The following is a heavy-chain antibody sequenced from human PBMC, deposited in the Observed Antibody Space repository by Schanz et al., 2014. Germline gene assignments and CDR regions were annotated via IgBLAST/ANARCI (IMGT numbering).Heavy chain of an antibody. D-gene: IGHD3-3*01. Sequence: EVQLVESGGGLVQPGGSLRLSCAASGFTFSSYAMRWVRQAPGKGLEWVSAISGSGGFTYSADSVKGRFTISRDNSKNTLYLQMNSLRAEDTAVYYCAKAPRDDCWSGYFDSWGQGTLVTVSS. CDR1: GFTFSSYA. V-gene: IGHV3-23*04. CDR2: ISGSGGFT. J-gene: IGHJ4*02. CDR3: AKAPRDDCWSGYFDS.